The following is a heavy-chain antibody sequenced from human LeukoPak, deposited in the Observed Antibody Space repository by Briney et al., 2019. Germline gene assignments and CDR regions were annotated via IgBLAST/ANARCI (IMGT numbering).Heavy chain of an antibody. J-gene: IGHJ4*02. CDR3: ARDRHWTNDWVFDY. CDR2: IYYNGYT. V-gene: IGHV4-59*01. Sequence: SEALSLTCTVSGGSIGTYYWSWIRQPPGKGLEWIGYIYYNGYTDYNPSLKSRVTISLHTSKNQFSLKLSSVTAADTAVYYCARDRHWTNDWVFDYWGQGTLVTVSS. CDR1: GGSIGTYY. D-gene: IGHD1/OR15-1a*01.